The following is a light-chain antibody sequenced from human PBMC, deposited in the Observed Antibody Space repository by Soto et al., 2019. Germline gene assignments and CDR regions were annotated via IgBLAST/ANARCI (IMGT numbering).Light chain of an antibody. CDR3: QQRSNWPST. CDR2: DTS. V-gene: IGKV3-11*01. CDR1: QSVSGY. J-gene: IGKJ4*01. Sequence: EIVLTQSPATLSLSPGEGATLSCRASQSVSGYLAWYHQKPGQAPRLLIYDTSNRATGIPARFSGSGSGTDFTLTISSLEPEDSAVYYCQQRSNWPSTFGGGTKVEIK.